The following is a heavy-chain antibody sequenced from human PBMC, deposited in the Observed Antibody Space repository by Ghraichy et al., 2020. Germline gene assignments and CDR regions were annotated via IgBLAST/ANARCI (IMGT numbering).Heavy chain of an antibody. CDR2: VYYSGTT. D-gene: IGHD2-21*01. CDR1: GDSVTSSSYY. J-gene: IGHJ4*02. CDR3: ARHLRQFGETTADY. V-gene: IGHV4-39*01. Sequence: SENLSLTCNVSGDSVTSSSYYWGWIRQPPGKGLEWIGNVYYSGTTYYSPSLKSRITISVDTSKNQFSLKLRSVTAADTALYYCARHLRQFGETTADYWGQGTLVIVSS.